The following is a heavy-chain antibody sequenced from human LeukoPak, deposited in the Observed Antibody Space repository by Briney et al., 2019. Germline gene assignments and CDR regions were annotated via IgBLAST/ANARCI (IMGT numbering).Heavy chain of an antibody. CDR3: AKETYDSSDHPRYGGYCFDY. V-gene: IGHV3-9*01. J-gene: IGHJ4*02. D-gene: IGHD3-22*01. CDR1: GFTFHDFA. Sequence: HPGRSLRLSCAASGFTFHDFAMHWVRQAPGKGLEWVSGISWNSGSIGYADSVKGRFTISRDNAKNSLYLQMNSLRAEDTALYYCAKETYDSSDHPRYGGYCFDYWGQGTLVTVSS. CDR2: ISWNSGSI.